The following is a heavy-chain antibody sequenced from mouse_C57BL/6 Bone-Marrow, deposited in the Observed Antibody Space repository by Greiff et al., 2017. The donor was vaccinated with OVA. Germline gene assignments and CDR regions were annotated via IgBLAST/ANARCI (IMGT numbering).Heavy chain of an antibody. CDR2: IYPRSGNT. Sequence: QVQLQQLGAELVKPGASVKMSCKASGYTFTSYWITWVKQRPGQGLEWIGEIYPRSGNTYYNEKFKGKATLTADKSSSTAYMELRSLTSEDSAVYFCALTQYFDVWGTGTTVTVSS. V-gene: IGHV1-55*01. CDR3: ALTQYFDV. J-gene: IGHJ1*03. CDR1: GYTFTSYW. D-gene: IGHD4-1*01.